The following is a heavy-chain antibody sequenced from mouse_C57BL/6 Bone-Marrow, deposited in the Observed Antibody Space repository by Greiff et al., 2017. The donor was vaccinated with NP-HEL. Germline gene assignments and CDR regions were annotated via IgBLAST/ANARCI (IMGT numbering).Heavy chain of an antibody. CDR1: GFTFSSYG. D-gene: IGHD1-1*01. V-gene: IGHV5-6*01. CDR3: ARRFITTVVAHYAMDY. Sequence: EVQRVESGGDLVKPGGSLKLSCAASGFTFSSYGMSWVRQTPDKRLEWVATISSGGSYTYYPDSVKGRFTISRDNAKNTLYLQMSSLKSEDTAMYYCARRFITTVVAHYAMDYWGQGTSVTVSS. CDR2: ISSGGSYT. J-gene: IGHJ4*01.